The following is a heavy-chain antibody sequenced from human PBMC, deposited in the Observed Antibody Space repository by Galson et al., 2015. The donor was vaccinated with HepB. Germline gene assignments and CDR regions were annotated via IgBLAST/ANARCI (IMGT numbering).Heavy chain of an antibody. CDR1: GFTFSSYA. CDR2: ISGSGGST. Sequence: SLRLSCAASGFTFSSYAMSWVRQAPGKGLEWVSAISGSGGSTYYADSVKGRFTISRDNSKNTLYLQMNSLRAEDTAVYYCAKGDFWSGYPVLYPFDYWGQGTLVTVSS. J-gene: IGHJ4*02. CDR3: AKGDFWSGYPVLYPFDY. D-gene: IGHD3-3*01. V-gene: IGHV3-23*01.